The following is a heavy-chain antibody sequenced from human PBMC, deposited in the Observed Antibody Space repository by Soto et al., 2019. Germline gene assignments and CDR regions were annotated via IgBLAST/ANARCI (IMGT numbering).Heavy chain of an antibody. D-gene: IGHD4-17*01. Sequence: QLQLQESGSRLVKSSETLSLTCGVSGDTISTGGYSWAWIRQPPGMALGWIGHTYHSGNPYYNPALNGLIIKAVDHYKNQSALKINSVTAADTSVYYCSRKTYGDYVRYFDPWGQGPLVTVSS. V-gene: IGHV4-30-2*01. CDR2: TYHSGNP. J-gene: IGHJ5*02. CDR3: SRKTYGDYVRYFDP. CDR1: GDTISTGGYS.